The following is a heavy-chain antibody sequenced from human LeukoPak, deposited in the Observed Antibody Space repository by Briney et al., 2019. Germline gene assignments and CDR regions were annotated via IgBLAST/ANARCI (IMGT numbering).Heavy chain of an antibody. V-gene: IGHV3-21*01. CDR3: ARDYSSSSLRVMDYYYMDV. CDR2: ISSSTSYI. J-gene: IGHJ6*03. CDR1: GFTFSSYS. D-gene: IGHD6-6*01. Sequence: GGSLRLSCAASGFTFSSYSMNWVRQAPGKGLEWVSSISSSTSYIYYGDSVKGRFTISRDNAKNSLYLQVNSLRAEDTAMYYCARDYSSSSLRVMDYYYMDVWGKGTTVTVSS.